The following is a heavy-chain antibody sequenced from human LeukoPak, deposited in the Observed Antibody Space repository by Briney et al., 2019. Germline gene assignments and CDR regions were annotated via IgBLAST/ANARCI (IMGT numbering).Heavy chain of an antibody. CDR1: GFTFSSYG. D-gene: IGHD6-19*01. CDR2: ISYDGSNK. J-gene: IGHJ4*02. CDR3: AKDYLRAVATYYFDY. V-gene: IGHV3-30*18. Sequence: GGSLRLSCAASGFTFSSYGMHWVRQAPGKGLEWVAVISYDGSNKYYADSVKGRFTISRDNSKNTLYLQMNSLRAEDTAVYYCAKDYLRAVATYYFDYWGQGTLVTVSS.